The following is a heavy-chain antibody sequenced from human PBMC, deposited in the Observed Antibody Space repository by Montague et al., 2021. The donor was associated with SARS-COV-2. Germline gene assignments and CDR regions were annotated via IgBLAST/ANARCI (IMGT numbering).Heavy chain of an antibody. Sequence: SLRFSCAASGFTFSSYAMHWVRQAPGKGLEWVAVISYDGSNKYYVDSVKGRFTISRDNSKNTLYLQMNSLRAEDTAVYYCARESSSRYYDILTGYDYYYYMDVWGKGTTVTVSS. CDR1: GFTFSSYA. CDR3: ARESSSRYYDILTGYDYYYYMDV. V-gene: IGHV3-30*04. CDR2: ISYDGSNK. J-gene: IGHJ6*03. D-gene: IGHD3-9*01.